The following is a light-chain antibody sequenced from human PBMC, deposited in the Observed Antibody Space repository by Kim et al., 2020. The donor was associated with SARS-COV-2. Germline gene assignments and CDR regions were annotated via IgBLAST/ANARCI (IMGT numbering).Light chain of an antibody. CDR3: QTWVPGIRV. V-gene: IGLV4-69*01. CDR2: VNSDGRH. Sequence: SVQLAPTLNKAHDNHAIARNQHRPGKGPRYLMKVNSDGRHSKGDGIPDRFSGSSSGAERYLTISSLQSDDEADYYCQTWVPGIRVFGGGTKVTVL. CDR1: KAHDNHA. J-gene: IGLJ3*02.